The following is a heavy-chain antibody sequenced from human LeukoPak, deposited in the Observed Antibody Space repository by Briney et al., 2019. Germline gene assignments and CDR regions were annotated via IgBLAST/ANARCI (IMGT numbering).Heavy chain of an antibody. Sequence: PSETLSLTCTVSGYSISSGYYWGWIRQPPGKGLEWIGEINHSGSTNYNPSLKSRVTISVDTSKNQFSLKLSSVTAADTAVYYCARGRARRGSGSSSPTYYYYGMDVWGQGTTVTVSS. V-gene: IGHV4-38-2*02. J-gene: IGHJ6*02. CDR2: INHSGST. CDR1: GYSISSGYY. D-gene: IGHD3-10*01. CDR3: ARGRARRGSGSSSPTYYYYGMDV.